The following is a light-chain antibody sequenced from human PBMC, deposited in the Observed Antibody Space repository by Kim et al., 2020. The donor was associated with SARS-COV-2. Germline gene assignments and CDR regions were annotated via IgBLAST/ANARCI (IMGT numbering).Light chain of an antibody. J-gene: IGLJ1*01. Sequence: GQRVTISCSGSSSNIGSNSVNWYQQLPGTAPKLLIRSNNQRPSGVPDRISGAKSGTSASLAISGLQSEDEADYYCATWDESLSGYVFGTGTKVTVL. CDR1: SSNIGSNS. V-gene: IGLV1-44*01. CDR3: ATWDESLSGYV. CDR2: SNN.